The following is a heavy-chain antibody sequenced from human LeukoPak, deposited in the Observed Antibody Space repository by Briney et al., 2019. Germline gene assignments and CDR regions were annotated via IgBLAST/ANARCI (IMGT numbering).Heavy chain of an antibody. CDR2: IKKDGSEK. V-gene: IGHV3-7*01. J-gene: IGHJ3*02. CDR3: ARDGGGDDAFDI. CDR1: GFTFSGNW. Sequence: PGGSLRLSCAASGFTFSGNWMSWVRQAPGKGLEWVANIKKDGSEKYYVDSVKGRFTISRDNAENSPYLQINSLRAEDTAVYYCARDGGGDDAFDIWGQGTMVTVSS. D-gene: IGHD2-21*02.